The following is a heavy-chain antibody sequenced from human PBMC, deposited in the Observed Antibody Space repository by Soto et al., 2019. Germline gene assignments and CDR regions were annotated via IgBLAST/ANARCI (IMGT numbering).Heavy chain of an antibody. CDR1: GFVFKNXA. Sequence: LXLXCVGSGFVFKNXAINWVHQPPGKWLEWFSVIRGTGLNTYYADSVKGRFNISRENSKNTVYLQMDSLKVEDTAVYYCAKRASPANIENWFDPWGPGTQATVS. J-gene: IGHJ5*02. CDR3: AKRASPANIENWFDP. V-gene: IGHV3-23*01. CDR2: IRGTGLNT.